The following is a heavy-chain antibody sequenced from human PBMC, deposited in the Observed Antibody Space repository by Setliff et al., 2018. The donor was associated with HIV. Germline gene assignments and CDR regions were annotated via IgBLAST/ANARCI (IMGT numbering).Heavy chain of an antibody. CDR1: GFTFSTHA. D-gene: IGHD1-26*01. CDR2: ISASGGST. J-gene: IGHJ4*02. V-gene: IGHV3-23*01. Sequence: GGSLRLSCAASGFTFSTHAMSWVRQAPGKGLEWVSAISASGGSTYYANSVKGRFTISRDNSKNTLFLQMDSLITEDTAVYYCAIWEATMGFDSWGQGTLVTVSS. CDR3: AIWEATMGFDS.